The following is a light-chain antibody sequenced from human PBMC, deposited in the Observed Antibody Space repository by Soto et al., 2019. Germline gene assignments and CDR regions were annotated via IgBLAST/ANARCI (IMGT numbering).Light chain of an antibody. J-gene: IGLJ1*01. V-gene: IGLV1-47*01. Sequence: QSVLTQPPSASGTPGQRVTISCSGSSSNIGSNYVCWYQQLPGTAPKLLMFEVSNRPSGVPDRFSGSKSGSSTSLTISGLQAEDEADYYCSLYISGSTYVFGTGTKLTVL. CDR3: SLYISGSTYV. CDR2: EVS. CDR1: SSNIGSNY.